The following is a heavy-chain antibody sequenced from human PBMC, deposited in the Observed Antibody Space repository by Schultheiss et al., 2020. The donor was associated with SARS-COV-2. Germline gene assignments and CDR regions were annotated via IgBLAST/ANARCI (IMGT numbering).Heavy chain of an antibody. CDR2: ISGSGGST. CDR1: GFTFSSYA. J-gene: IGHJ6*02. V-gene: IGHV3-23*01. CDR3: ARGALYSSPNYYYYGMDV. Sequence: GGSLRLSCAASGFTFSSYAMSWVRQAPGKGLEWVSAISGSGGSTYYADSVKGRFTISRDNAKNSLYLQMNSLRAEDTAVYYCARGALYSSPNYYYYGMDVWGQGTTVTVSS. D-gene: IGHD6-13*01.